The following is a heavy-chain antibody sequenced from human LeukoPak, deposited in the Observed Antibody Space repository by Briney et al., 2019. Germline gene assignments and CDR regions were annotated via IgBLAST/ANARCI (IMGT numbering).Heavy chain of an antibody. V-gene: IGHV3-7*01. CDR1: GFTFSSFW. J-gene: IGHJ5*02. CDR2: IKQDGSET. Sequence: GGSLRLSCAASGFTFSSFWMSWVRQAPGKGLEWVANIKQDGSETYHVDSVKGRFTISRDNAKDSLYLEMNSLRAEDTAVYYCARGGQAGTGDLWGQGTLVTVSS. D-gene: IGHD3-10*01. CDR3: ARGGQAGTGDL.